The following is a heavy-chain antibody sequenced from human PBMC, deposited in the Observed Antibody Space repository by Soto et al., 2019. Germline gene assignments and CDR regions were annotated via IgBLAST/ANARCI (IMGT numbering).Heavy chain of an antibody. J-gene: IGHJ2*01. CDR2: ISSNSWTI. CDR3: ARGPSAAAPLSDWYFEL. CDR1: GFTFSSYS. D-gene: IGHD2-2*01. Sequence: EVQLVESGGGLVQPGGSLRLSCAASGFTFSSYSMNWVRQAPGKGLEWVSYISSNSWTIYYPDSVQGRFTISRDNAKRSLHMQMDRLRDEDTAVYYCARGPSAAAPLSDWYFELWGRGTLVTVSS. V-gene: IGHV3-48*02.